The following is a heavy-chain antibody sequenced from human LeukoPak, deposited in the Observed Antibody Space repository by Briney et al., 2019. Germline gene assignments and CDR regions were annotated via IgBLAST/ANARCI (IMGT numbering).Heavy chain of an antibody. J-gene: IGHJ4*02. D-gene: IGHD6-6*01. CDR2: ISGSGGST. Sequence: GGSLRLSCAASGFTFSSYAMSWVRQARGKGLEWVSAISGSGGSTYYADSVKGRFTISRDNSQNTLYLQMNSLRAEDTAVYYCAKAQYSSSSRGDYWGQGTLVTVSS. CDR3: AKAQYSSSSRGDY. CDR1: GFTFSSYA. V-gene: IGHV3-23*01.